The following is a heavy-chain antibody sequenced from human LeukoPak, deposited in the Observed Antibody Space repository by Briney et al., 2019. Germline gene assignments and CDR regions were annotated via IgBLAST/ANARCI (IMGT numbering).Heavy chain of an antibody. V-gene: IGHV1-2*02. CDR1: GYTFTGYY. CDR2: INPNSGGT. J-gene: IGHJ4*02. Sequence: GASVKVSCKASGYTFTGYYMHWVRQAPGQGLEGMGWINPNSGGTNYAQKFQGRVTMTRDTSISTAYMELSRLRSDDTAVYYCAIGAYYYDSSGPWDYWGQGTLVTVSS. D-gene: IGHD3-22*01. CDR3: AIGAYYYDSSGPWDY.